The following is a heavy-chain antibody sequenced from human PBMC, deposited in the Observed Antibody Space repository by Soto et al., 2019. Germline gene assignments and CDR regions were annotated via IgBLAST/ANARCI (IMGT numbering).Heavy chain of an antibody. Sequence: GGSLRLSCAASGFTFSGSATHWVRQASGKGLEWVGRIRSKANSYATAYAASVKGRFTISRDDSKNTAYLQMNSLKTEDTAVYYCVCPIFGVVTPAPMCWGQGTLVTVSS. CDR3: VCPIFGVVTPAPMC. V-gene: IGHV3-73*01. CDR1: GFTFSGSA. J-gene: IGHJ4*02. D-gene: IGHD3-3*01. CDR2: IRSKANSYAT.